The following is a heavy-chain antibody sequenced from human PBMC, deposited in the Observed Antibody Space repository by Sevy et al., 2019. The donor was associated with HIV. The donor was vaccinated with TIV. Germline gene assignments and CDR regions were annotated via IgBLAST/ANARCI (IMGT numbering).Heavy chain of an antibody. J-gene: IGHJ4*02. D-gene: IGHD2-21*02. CDR3: AKPLVVTTTRESDY. CDR2: ISGSGGST. CDR1: GFTFSSYA. V-gene: IGHV3-23*01. Sequence: GGSLRLSCAASGFTFSSYAMSWVRQAPGKGLEWVSAISGSGGSTYYADSVKGRFTIPRDNSKNTLYLQMNSLRAEDTAVYYCAKPLVVTTTRESDYWGQGTLVTVSS.